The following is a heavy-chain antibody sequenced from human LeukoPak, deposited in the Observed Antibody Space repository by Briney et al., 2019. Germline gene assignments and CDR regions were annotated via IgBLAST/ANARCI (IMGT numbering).Heavy chain of an antibody. V-gene: IGHV1-2*02. CDR2: INPNSGGT. D-gene: IGHD3-22*01. CDR1: GYTFTGYY. J-gene: IGHJ6*03. CDR3: ATAPSRSSGYLAPQDYYYYMDV. Sequence: ASVKVSCKASGYTFTGYYMHWVRQAPGQGLEWMGWINPNSGGTNYAQKFQGRVTMTEDTSTDTAYMELSSLRSEDTAVYYCATAPSRSSGYLAPQDYYYYMDVWGKGTTVTVSS.